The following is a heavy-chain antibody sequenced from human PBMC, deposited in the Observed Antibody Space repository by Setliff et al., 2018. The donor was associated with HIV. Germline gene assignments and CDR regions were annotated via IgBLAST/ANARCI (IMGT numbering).Heavy chain of an antibody. CDR1: GYRFIGHY. D-gene: IGHD2-21*01. J-gene: IGHJ4*01. CDR2: INPETGDP. CDR3: ATGIPSDLDY. V-gene: IGHV1-2*02. Sequence: ASVNVSCKTSGYRFIGHYLHWVRLAPGQGPEWVGWINPETGDPNYAQKFRGRVLMTRDTSITTAFLHVAKLTSDDTAIYYCATGIPSDLDYWGQGTLVTVSS.